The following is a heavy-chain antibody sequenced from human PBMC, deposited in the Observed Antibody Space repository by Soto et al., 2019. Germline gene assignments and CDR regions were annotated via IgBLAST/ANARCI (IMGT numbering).Heavy chain of an antibody. V-gene: IGHV4-59*01. D-gene: IGHD4-4*01. Sequence: SETLSLTCTVSGDSISSYYWSWIRQPPGKGPEWIGYIYYSGSTKNPSLKSRVTMSVDTSKNQFSLKLSSVIAADTAVYYCARVGQPQSFDYWGQGTLVTVSS. CDR3: ARVGQPQSFDY. CDR1: GDSISSYY. CDR2: IYYSGST. J-gene: IGHJ4*02.